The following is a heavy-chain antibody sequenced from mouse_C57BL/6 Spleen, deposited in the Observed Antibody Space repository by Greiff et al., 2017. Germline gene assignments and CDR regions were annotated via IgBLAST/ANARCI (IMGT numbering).Heavy chain of an antibody. J-gene: IGHJ2*01. V-gene: IGHV1-72*01. Sequence: VQLQQPGAELVKPGASVKLSCKASGYTFTSYWMHWVKQRPGRGLGWIGRIDPNSGGTKYNEKFKSKATLTVDKPSSTAYMQLSSLTSEDSAVYYCARYDYDYFDYWGQGTTLTVSS. CDR1: GYTFTSYW. CDR2: IDPNSGGT. CDR3: ARYDYDYFDY. D-gene: IGHD2-4*01.